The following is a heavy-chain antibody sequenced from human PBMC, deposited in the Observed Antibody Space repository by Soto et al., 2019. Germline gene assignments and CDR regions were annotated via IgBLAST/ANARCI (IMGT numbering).Heavy chain of an antibody. CDR2: ISDSGFST. Sequence: GGSLRLSCAASGFIFNSYAMSWVRQAPGKGLEWVSSISDSGFSTYHADSVKGRFTISRDNSKNTLYLQMNSLRAEDTAVYYWGKDEGDVCTGKPLFTPGGQDTRSPAP. CDR1: GFIFNSYA. CDR3: GKDEGDVCTGKPLFTP. V-gene: IGHV3-23*01. D-gene: IGHD2-8*02. J-gene: IGHJ1*01.